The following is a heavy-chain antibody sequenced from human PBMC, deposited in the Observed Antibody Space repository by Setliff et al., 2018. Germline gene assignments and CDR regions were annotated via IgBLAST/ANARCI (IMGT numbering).Heavy chain of an antibody. CDR3: ARDREHYNFWSGYYGAFAFDI. V-gene: IGHV4-59*01. CDR1: GGSISSYY. Sequence: PSETLSLTCTVSGGSISSYYWSWIRQPPGKGLEWIGYIYYSGSTNYNPSLKSRVTISVDTSKNQFYLKLSSVTAADTAVYYCARDREHYNFWSGYYGAFAFDIWGQGTMVTVSS. D-gene: IGHD3-3*01. CDR2: IYYSGST. J-gene: IGHJ3*02.